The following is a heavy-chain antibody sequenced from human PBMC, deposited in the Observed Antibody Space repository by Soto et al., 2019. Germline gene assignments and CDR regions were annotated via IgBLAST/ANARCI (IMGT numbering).Heavy chain of an antibody. CDR1: GFTFSSYW. D-gene: IGHD2-8*01. CDR3: ARGAGYCTNGVCYLVFDY. Sequence: EVQLVESGGGLVQPGGSLRLSCAASGFTFSSYWMSWVRQAPGKGLEWVANIKQDGSEKYYVDSVKGRFTISRDNAKNSLYLQMNSLRAEDTAVYYCARGAGYCTNGVCYLVFDYWGQGTLVTVSS. CDR2: IKQDGSEK. V-gene: IGHV3-7*01. J-gene: IGHJ4*02.